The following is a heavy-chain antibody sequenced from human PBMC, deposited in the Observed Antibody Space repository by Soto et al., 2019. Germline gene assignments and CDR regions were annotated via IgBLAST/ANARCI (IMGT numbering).Heavy chain of an antibody. CDR3: ARDLYHILVVPAAMVAFGAFDI. J-gene: IGHJ3*02. D-gene: IGHD2-2*01. V-gene: IGHV1-46*01. Sequence: ASVKVSCKASGYTFTSYYMHWVRQAPGQGLEWMGIINPSGGSTSYAQKFQGRVTMTRDTSTSKVYMELSSLRSEDTAVYYCARDLYHILVVPAAMVAFGAFDIWGQGTMVTVSS. CDR2: INPSGGST. CDR1: GYTFTSYY.